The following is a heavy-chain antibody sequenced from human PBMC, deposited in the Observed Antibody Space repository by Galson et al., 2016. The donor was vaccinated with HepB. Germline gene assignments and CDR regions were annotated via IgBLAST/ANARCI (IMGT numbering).Heavy chain of an antibody. J-gene: IGHJ6*02. V-gene: IGHV3-23*01. CDR1: GFTFSSYA. D-gene: IGHD2-2*01. Sequence: SLRLSCAASGFTFSSYAMSWVRQAPRKGLEWVSAISGSGGSTYYADSVKVRFTIYRDNSKNTLSLQMNSLRAEDTAVYYCAKDNKYQLLFFDYGMDVVGQGTTVTVSS. CDR2: ISGSGGST. CDR3: AKDNKYQLLFFDYGMDV.